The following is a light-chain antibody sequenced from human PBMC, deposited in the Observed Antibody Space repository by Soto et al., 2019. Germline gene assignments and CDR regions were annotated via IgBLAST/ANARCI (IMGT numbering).Light chain of an antibody. V-gene: IGLV4-69*01. CDR3: QSWGTGIRI. J-gene: IGLJ7*01. Sequence: QLVLTQSPSASASLGASVKLTCTLSSGHSSYAIAWHQQQPEKGPRFLMKVNSDGSHNKGAGIPDRFSGSSSGAERYLSISSVQSEDEADYYCQSWGTGIRIFGGGTQLTVL. CDR1: SGHSSYA. CDR2: VNSDGSH.